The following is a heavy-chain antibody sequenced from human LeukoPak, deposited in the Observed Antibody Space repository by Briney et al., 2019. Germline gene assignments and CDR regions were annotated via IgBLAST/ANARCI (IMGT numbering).Heavy chain of an antibody. D-gene: IGHD2-2*01. J-gene: IGHJ4*02. Sequence: GGSLRLSCAASGFTFDDYAMHWVRQAPGKGLEWVSGISWNSGNIGYADSVKGRFTISRDNAKNSLLLQMNSLRAEDTALYYCAKDYCSSTTCYYNYWGQGTLVTVSS. CDR2: ISWNSGNI. CDR3: AKDYCSSTTCYYNY. V-gene: IGHV3-9*01. CDR1: GFTFDDYA.